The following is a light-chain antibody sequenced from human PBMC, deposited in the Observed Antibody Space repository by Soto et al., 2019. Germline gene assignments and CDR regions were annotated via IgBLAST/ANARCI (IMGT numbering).Light chain of an antibody. Sequence: EIVLTQSPATLSLSPGERATLSCRASQSLSRYLAWYQQKPGQAPSLLIYDASNRATGIPARFSGSGSGTDFTLTISSLEPEDFAVYYCQQRGNWPQTFGPGTKVDI. J-gene: IGKJ3*01. CDR1: QSLSRY. CDR2: DAS. V-gene: IGKV3-11*01. CDR3: QQRGNWPQT.